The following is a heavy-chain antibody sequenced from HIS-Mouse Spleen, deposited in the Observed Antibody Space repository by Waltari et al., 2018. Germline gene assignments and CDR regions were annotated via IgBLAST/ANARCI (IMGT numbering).Heavy chain of an antibody. CDR3: AREIPYSSSWYDWYFDL. CDR2: IYYSGSH. V-gene: IGHV4-39*07. D-gene: IGHD6-13*01. J-gene: IGHJ2*01. Sequence: QLQLQESGPGLVKPSETLSLTCTVSGGSISSSSYYWGWIRQPPGKGREWIGGIYYSGSHHPNPTLKSRVTISVDTSKNQFSLKLSSVTAADTAVYYCAREIPYSSSWYDWYFDLWGRGTLVTVSS. CDR1: GGSISSSSYY.